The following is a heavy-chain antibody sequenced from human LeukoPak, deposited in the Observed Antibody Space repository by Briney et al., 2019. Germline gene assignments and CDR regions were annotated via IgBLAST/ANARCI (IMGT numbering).Heavy chain of an antibody. V-gene: IGHV4-39*01. CDR1: GGSISSSSYY. D-gene: IGHD7-27*01. CDR3: ARNHQAHWGSYWYFDL. CDR2: FYYSGST. Sequence: SETLSLTCTVSGGSISSSSYYWGWIRQPPGKGLEWIGTFYYSGSTYYNPSLKSRVTISVDTSKNQFSLKLSSVTAADTAVYYCARNHQAHWGSYWYFDLRGRGTLVSVSS. J-gene: IGHJ2*01.